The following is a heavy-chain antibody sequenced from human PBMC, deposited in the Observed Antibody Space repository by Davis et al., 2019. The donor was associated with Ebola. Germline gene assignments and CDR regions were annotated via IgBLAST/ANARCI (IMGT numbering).Heavy chain of an antibody. J-gene: IGHJ6*02. Sequence: GESLKISCAASGFTFSSYWMSWVRQAPGKGLEWVANIKQDGSEKYYVDSVKGRFTISRDNAKNSLYLQMNSLRAEDTAVYYCARLWSGVLPYGMDVWGQGTTVTVSS. CDR1: GFTFSSYW. CDR2: IKQDGSEK. CDR3: ARLWSGVLPYGMDV. V-gene: IGHV3-7*01. D-gene: IGHD3-3*01.